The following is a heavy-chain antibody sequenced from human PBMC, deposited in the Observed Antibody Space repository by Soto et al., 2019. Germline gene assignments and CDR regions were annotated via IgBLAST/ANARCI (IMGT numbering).Heavy chain of an antibody. D-gene: IGHD2-21*01. CDR3: ARVWFSGAFDI. CDR1: GFTFSSNY. CDR2: IYSGYNT. J-gene: IGHJ3*02. Sequence: GGSLRLSCAASGFTFSSNYMSWVRQAPGKGLEWVSVIYSGYNTYYADSVKGRFTISRDNSKNTLYLQMNTLRAEDTAVYYCARVWFSGAFDIWGQGTMVTVSS. V-gene: IGHV3-53*01.